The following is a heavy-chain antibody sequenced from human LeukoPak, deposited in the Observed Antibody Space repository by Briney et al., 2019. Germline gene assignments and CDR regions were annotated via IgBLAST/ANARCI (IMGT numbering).Heavy chain of an antibody. CDR3: ARGRSDYDSNGYYFDF. D-gene: IGHD3-22*01. V-gene: IGHV1-69*05. CDR1: RGTFSSYA. Sequence: SVKVSCKASRGTFSSYAINWVRQAPGHGLEWMGGVIPIFGTPYYAQKFQGRVTITTDGSTSTACMDLRSLRSEDTAVYYCARGRSDYDSNGYYFDFWGQGTLVTVSS. CDR2: VIPIFGTP. J-gene: IGHJ4*02.